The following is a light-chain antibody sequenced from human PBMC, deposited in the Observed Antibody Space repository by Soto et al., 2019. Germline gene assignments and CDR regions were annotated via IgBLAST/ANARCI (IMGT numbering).Light chain of an antibody. J-gene: IGKJ1*01. CDR1: LSVSSY. CDR3: QQRSNWPMT. Sequence: EIVLTQSPATLSLSQVERATLSCRASLSVSSYFAWYQQKHVQAPRLLIYDASNRATGIPSRFSGRGSGTDFTLPISSLEPEDFAVYYCQQRSNWPMTFGHGNKVEIK. V-gene: IGKV3-11*01. CDR2: DAS.